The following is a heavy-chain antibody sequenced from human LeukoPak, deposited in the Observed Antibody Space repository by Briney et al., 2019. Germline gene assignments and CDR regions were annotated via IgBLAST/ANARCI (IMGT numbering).Heavy chain of an antibody. Sequence: GRSLRLSCAASGFTFSSYAMHWVRQAPGKGLEWVAVISYDGSNKYYADSVKGRFTISRDSSKNTLYLQMNSLRAEDTAVYYCAKVSPSANFDYWGQGTLVTVSS. CDR2: ISYDGSNK. CDR3: AKVSPSANFDY. CDR1: GFTFSSYA. V-gene: IGHV3-30*04. J-gene: IGHJ4*02.